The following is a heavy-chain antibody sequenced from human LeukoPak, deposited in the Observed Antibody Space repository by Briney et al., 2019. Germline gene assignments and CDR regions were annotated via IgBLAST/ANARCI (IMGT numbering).Heavy chain of an antibody. CDR2: ISSSSSYI. V-gene: IGHV3-21*01. Sequence: GGSLRLSCAASGFPFSSYSMNWVRQAPGKGLEWVSSISSSSSYIYYAASVKGRFTISRDNAKNSLYLEMNSLRAEDTAVYYCATTIAAAGNEFDYWGQGTLVTVSS. CDR1: GFPFSSYS. J-gene: IGHJ4*02. D-gene: IGHD6-13*01. CDR3: ATTIAAAGNEFDY.